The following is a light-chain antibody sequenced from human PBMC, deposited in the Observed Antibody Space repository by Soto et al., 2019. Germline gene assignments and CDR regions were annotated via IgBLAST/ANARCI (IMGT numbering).Light chain of an antibody. CDR2: DAS. J-gene: IGKJ5*01. V-gene: IGKV3-11*01. CDR1: QNIYTN. Sequence: EIVLTQSPATLSVSPGERATLSCRASQNIYTNLAWYQQKPGQAPRLLIYDASNRATGIPARFSGSGSGTDFTLTISSLEPEDFAVYYCQQRSNWPPITFGQGTRLENK. CDR3: QQRSNWPPIT.